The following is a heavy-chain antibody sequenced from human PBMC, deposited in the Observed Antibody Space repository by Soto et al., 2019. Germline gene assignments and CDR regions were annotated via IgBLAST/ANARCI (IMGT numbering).Heavy chain of an antibody. CDR2: IYPGYSDT. J-gene: IGHJ6*02. CDR3: ARLGGGTGYSSGWYVGYYYYYAMDV. V-gene: IGHV5-51*01. CDR1: GYSFTGYC. Sequence: GESLKISVKSSGYSFTGYCIARVRHMPGKGLEGMGIIYPGYSDTRYSPSFQGHVTISADKSINTAYLQWSSLKASETAMYYCARLGGGTGYSSGWYVGYYYYYAMDVWGRGTPVTVSS. D-gene: IGHD6-19*01.